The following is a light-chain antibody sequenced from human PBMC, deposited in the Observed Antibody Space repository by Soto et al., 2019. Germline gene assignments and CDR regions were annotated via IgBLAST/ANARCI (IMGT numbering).Light chain of an antibody. CDR2: EVS. Sequence: QPDLTQAASVTGLPGQSSTISCTRTSSDVGSYNLVSWYQQHPGKAPKLMIYEVSKRPSGVSNRFSGSKSGNTASLTISGLQAEDEADYYCCSYAGSSLYVFGTGTKVTVL. CDR3: CSYAGSSLYV. J-gene: IGLJ1*01. V-gene: IGLV2-23*02. CDR1: SSDVGSYNL.